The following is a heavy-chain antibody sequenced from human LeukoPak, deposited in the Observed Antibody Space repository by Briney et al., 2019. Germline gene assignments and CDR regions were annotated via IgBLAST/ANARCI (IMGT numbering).Heavy chain of an antibody. D-gene: IGHD3-10*01. V-gene: IGHV4-38-2*02. J-gene: IGHJ4*02. CDR1: GYSISSGYY. CDR2: IYHSGST. Sequence: TSGTLSLTCTVSGYSISSGYYWGWLRQPPGKGLEWIGSIYHSGSTYYNPSLKSRVTISVDTSKNQFSLKLSSVTAADTAVYYCAKLWGDYYGSGSYWDYWGQGTLVTVSS. CDR3: AKLWGDYYGSGSYWDY.